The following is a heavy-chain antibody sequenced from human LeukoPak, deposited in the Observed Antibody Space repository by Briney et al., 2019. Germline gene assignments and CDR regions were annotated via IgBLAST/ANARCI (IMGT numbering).Heavy chain of an antibody. D-gene: IGHD6-13*01. V-gene: IGHV1-18*01. CDR2: ISAYNGNT. J-gene: IGHJ4*02. CDR1: GYTFTSYG. Sequence: SVKVSCKASGYTFTSYGISWVRQAPGQGLEWMGWISAYNGNTNYAQKLQGRVTMTTDTSTSTAYMELRSLRSDDTAVYYCARDPSHPRIAAAGIFDYWGQGTLVTVSS. CDR3: ARDPSHPRIAAAGIFDY.